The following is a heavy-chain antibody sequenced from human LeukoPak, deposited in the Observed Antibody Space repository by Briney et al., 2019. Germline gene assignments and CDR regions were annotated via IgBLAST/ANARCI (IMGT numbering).Heavy chain of an antibody. CDR1: GGSISSYY. V-gene: IGHV4-59*01. Sequence: SETLSLTCTVSGGSISSYYWSWIRQPPGKGLEWIGYIYYSGSTNYNPSLKSRVTISVDTSKNQFSLKLSSVTAADTAVYYCARADYDILTGYHGLYYFDYWGQGTPVTVSS. J-gene: IGHJ4*02. D-gene: IGHD3-9*01. CDR2: IYYSGST. CDR3: ARADYDILTGYHGLYYFDY.